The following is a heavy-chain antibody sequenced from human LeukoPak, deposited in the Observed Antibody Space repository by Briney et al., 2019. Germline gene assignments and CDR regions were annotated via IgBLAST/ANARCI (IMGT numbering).Heavy chain of an antibody. V-gene: IGHV3-23*01. J-gene: IGHJ4*02. CDR2: ISGSGGST. CDR1: GFTFSSYA. CDR3: ARAGPPEEDSFYAGNYFDY. D-gene: IGHD3-10*01. Sequence: PGGSLRLSCAASGFTFSSYAMSWVRQAPGKGLEWVSAISGSGGSTYYADSVKGRFTISRDNSKNTLYLQMNSLRAEDTAVYYCARAGPPEEDSFYAGNYFDYWGQGTLVTVSS.